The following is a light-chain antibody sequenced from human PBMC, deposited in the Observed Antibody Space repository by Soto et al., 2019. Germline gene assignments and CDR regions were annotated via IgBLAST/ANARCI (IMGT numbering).Light chain of an antibody. CDR1: QSVGGA. Sequence: EIVMTQSPATLSVSPGEQATLSCRASQSVGGAVAWYQHKPGQAPRLLIVGAFIRATGVPGRFSGGGSGTEFTLTISSLQSEDFAVYYCQQYKNWPPLTFGGGTTVEIK. V-gene: IGKV3-15*01. CDR2: GAF. J-gene: IGKJ4*01. CDR3: QQYKNWPPLT.